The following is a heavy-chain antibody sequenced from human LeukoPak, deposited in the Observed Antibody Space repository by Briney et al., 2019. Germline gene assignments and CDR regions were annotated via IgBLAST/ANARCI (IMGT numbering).Heavy chain of an antibody. V-gene: IGHV1-69*13. D-gene: IGHD3-22*01. J-gene: IGHJ4*02. CDR3: ASPQGGYYYHYFDY. CDR1: RGTFSSYA. CDR2: SIPIFGTA. Sequence: SVKVSCKASRGTFSSYAISWVRQAPGQGLEWMGGSIPIFGTANYAQKFQGRVTITADESTSTADMELSSLRSEDTAVYYCASPQGGYYYHYFDYWGQGTLVTVSS.